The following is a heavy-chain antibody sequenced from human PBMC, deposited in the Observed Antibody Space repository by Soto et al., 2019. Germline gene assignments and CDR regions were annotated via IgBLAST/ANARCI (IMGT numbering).Heavy chain of an antibody. J-gene: IGHJ4*01. D-gene: IGHD5-12*01. V-gene: IGHV3-48*02. CDR3: ARGGTIAVTTIGDY. CDR1: GFTFRSYN. Sequence: GGSLRLSXAASGFTFRSYNMNWVRQAPGKGLDWVSYISSSSSTIYYADSVKGRFTISRDNAKNSLYLQMNSLRDDDTHMYYCARGGTIAVTTIGDYWGQGTLVTVSS. CDR2: ISSSSSTI.